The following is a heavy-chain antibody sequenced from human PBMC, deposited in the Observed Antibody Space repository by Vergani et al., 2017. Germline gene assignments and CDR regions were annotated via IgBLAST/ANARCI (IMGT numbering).Heavy chain of an antibody. CDR2: IYSGGST. Sequence: EVQLVESGGGLVQPGGSLRLSCAASGFTVSSNYMSWVRQAPGKGLEWVSVIYSGGSTYYADSVKVRFTISRDNSKNTLYLQMNSLRAEDTAVYYCARDRTSCLCLDPWGQGTLVTVSS. CDR1: GFTVSSNY. J-gene: IGHJ5*02. CDR3: ARDRTSCLCLDP. D-gene: IGHD2-2*01. V-gene: IGHV3-66*01.